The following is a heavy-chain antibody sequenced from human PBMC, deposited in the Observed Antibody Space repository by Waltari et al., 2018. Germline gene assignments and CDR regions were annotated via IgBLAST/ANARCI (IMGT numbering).Heavy chain of an antibody. D-gene: IGHD5-18*01. CDR1: GGSIRSHY. Sequence: QVQLQESGPRLVKPSETLSLTCTVSGGSIRSHYWSWIRQSPGKGLGWVGYVFHSGSTNYNPSLKSRVTMSLDTSKSQFSLKLTSVTPADTAVYYCARDILHSFYYYMDVWGKGTMVTVSS. J-gene: IGHJ6*03. CDR3: ARDILHSFYYYMDV. CDR2: VFHSGST. V-gene: IGHV4-59*11.